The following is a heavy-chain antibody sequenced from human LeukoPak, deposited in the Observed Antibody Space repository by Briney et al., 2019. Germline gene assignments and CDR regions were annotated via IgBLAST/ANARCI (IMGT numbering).Heavy chain of an antibody. CDR2: LYSDGNT. CDR1: GFTVITND. D-gene: IGHD1-14*01. Sequence: GGSLRLSCAASGFTVITNDMTWVRQAPGKGLEWVSVLYSDGNTKYADSVQGRFTISRDNSKNTLYLEMNSLSPDDTAVYYCARGVEPLAANTMAYWGEGTLVTVSS. J-gene: IGHJ4*02. V-gene: IGHV3-53*01. CDR3: ARGVEPLAANTMAY.